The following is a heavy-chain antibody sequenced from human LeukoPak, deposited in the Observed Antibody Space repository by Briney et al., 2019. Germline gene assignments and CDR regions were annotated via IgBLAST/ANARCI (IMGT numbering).Heavy chain of an antibody. CDR2: IYSGGST. CDR1: GFTVSSNY. CDR3: ARGRVYGGQMRGAAFDI. Sequence: GGSLRLXCAASGFTVSSNYMRWVRRAPGKGLEWVSVIYSGGSTYYADSVKGRFTISRDNSKNTLYLQMNSLRAEDTAVYYCARGRVYGGQMRGAAFDIWGQGTIVTVSS. D-gene: IGHD4/OR15-4a*01. V-gene: IGHV3-53*01. J-gene: IGHJ3*02.